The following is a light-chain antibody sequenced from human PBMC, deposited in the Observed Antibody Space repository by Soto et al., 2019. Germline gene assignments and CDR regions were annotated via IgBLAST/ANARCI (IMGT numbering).Light chain of an antibody. CDR2: DVS. CDR3: QHNTDFT. V-gene: IGKV1-5*01. J-gene: IGKJ2*01. Sequence: DIQMTQSPSTLAASVGETVTMTCRSSSKWLAWYQKKPGKAPKLLIYDVSNLESGVPPRVSGSTSGAESTLTIHGLQPDDHGTYYCQHNTDFTFGQGTKVDIK. CDR1: SSSKW.